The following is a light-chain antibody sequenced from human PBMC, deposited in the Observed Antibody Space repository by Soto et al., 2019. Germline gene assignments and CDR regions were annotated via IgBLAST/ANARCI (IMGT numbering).Light chain of an antibody. CDR1: QSISSW. V-gene: IGKV1-5*03. J-gene: IGKJ2*01. CDR3: VQYNNYYT. Sequence: DVQMTQSPSTLSASVGDRVTITCRASQSISSWLAWYQQKPGKAPKLLIYKTSSLESGVPSRFSSSGSGTEFTLTISSLQPDGFATYYCVQYNNYYTCGQGTKLEIK. CDR2: KTS.